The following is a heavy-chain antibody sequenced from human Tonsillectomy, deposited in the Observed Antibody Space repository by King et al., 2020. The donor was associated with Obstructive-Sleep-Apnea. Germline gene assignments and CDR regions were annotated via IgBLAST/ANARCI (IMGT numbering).Heavy chain of an antibody. V-gene: IGHV5-51*01. J-gene: IGHJ4*02. CDR1: GYRFTSSW. Sequence: EVQLVQSGAEVKKPGESLKISCKGSGYRFTSSWIGWVRQMPGKGLEWMGIIYPGDSDTRYSPSFQGQVTISADKSTNTAYVQWSSLKASDTAMYYCARIKTSVYSGYGGYFDNWGQGTLVTVSS. CDR2: IYPGDSDT. D-gene: IGHD5-12*01. CDR3: ARIKTSVYSGYGGYFDN.